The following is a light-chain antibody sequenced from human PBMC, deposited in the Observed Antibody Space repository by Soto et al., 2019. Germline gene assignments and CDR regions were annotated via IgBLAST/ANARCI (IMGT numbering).Light chain of an antibody. V-gene: IGKV3-20*01. CDR3: QQYGSSPWT. CDR2: GAS. CDR1: QSISSSY. J-gene: IGKJ1*01. Sequence: DIVLTQSPAILSSSPGDRATLSCRASQSISSSYSAWYQQKPGEAPRLLIYGASSKASGIPDRFSGSGSGTDFPLTISSLEPEDFAVYYCQQYGSSPWTFGRGTKVEL.